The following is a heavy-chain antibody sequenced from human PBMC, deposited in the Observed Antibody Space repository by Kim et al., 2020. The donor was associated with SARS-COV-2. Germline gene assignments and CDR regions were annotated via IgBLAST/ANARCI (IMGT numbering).Heavy chain of an antibody. V-gene: IGHV1-24*01. CDR2: FDPEDGET. CDR1: GYTLTELS. J-gene: IGHJ5*02. Sequence: ASVKVSCKVSGYTLTELSMHWVRQAPGKGLEWMGGFDPEDGETIYAQKFQGRVTMTEDTSTDTAYMELSSLRSEDTAVYYCATVGVGATRKKNWFDPWGQGTLVTVSS. CDR3: ATVGVGATRKKNWFDP. D-gene: IGHD1-26*01.